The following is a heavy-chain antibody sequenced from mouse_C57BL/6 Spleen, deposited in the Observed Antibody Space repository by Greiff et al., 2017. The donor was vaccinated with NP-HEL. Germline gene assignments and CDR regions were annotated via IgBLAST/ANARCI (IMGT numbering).Heavy chain of an antibody. CDR2: ISSGGSYT. D-gene: IGHD1-1*02. Sequence: EVKLVESGGDLVKPGGSLKLSCAASGFTFSSYGMSWVRQTPDKRLEWVATISSGGSYTYYPDSVKGRFTISRDNAKNTLYLQMSSLKSEDTAMYYCARRPYGDYAMDYWGQGTSVTVSS. J-gene: IGHJ4*01. V-gene: IGHV5-6*02. CDR3: ARRPYGDYAMDY. CDR1: GFTFSSYG.